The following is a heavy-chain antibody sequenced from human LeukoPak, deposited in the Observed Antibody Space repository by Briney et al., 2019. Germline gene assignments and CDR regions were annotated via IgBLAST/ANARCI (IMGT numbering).Heavy chain of an antibody. CDR2: ISGSGGST. CDR1: GFTFSSYA. D-gene: IGHD3-10*01. J-gene: IGHJ4*02. V-gene: IGHV3-23*01. Sequence: GGSLRLSCAASGFTFSSYAMSWVRQAPGKGLEWVSAISGSGGSTYYADSVKGRFTISRDNSKNTLYLQMNSLRAEDTAVYYCARASRPKVWFGEFSHHFDHWGQGTLVTVSS. CDR3: ARASRPKVWFGEFSHHFDH.